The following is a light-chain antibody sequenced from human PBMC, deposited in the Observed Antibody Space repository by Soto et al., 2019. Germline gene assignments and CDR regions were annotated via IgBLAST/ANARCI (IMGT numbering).Light chain of an antibody. CDR1: QGIGST. CDR2: GAS. CDR3: QQYQSLT. J-gene: IGKJ4*01. Sequence: EIVMTQSPATLSVSPGERATLSCRASQGIGSTLAWYQQKPGQTPRLLIYGASTRATGVPDRFSGSGSGKEFTLTITRLEPEDFAVYYCQQYQSLTFGGGTKVDIK. V-gene: IGKV3-15*01.